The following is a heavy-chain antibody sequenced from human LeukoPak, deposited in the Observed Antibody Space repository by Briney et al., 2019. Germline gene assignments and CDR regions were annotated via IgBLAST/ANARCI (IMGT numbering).Heavy chain of an antibody. CDR2: ISAYNGKT. V-gene: IGHV1-18*01. Sequence: ASVKVSCKASGYTFTSYGISWVRQAPGQGLEWMGWISAYNGKTNYAQKRQGRVTMTTDTSTSTPYMELRSLRSDDTAVYYCARHLRDIVVVVAATLGEGTGFDPWGQGTLVTVSS. CDR1: GYTFTSYG. D-gene: IGHD2-15*01. J-gene: IGHJ5*02. CDR3: ARHLRDIVVVVAATLGEGTGFDP.